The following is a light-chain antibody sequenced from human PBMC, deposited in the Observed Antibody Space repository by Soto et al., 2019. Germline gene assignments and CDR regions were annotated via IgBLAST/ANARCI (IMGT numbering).Light chain of an antibody. Sequence: DIVMTQSPDSLAVSLGERATINCKSSQSVLYSSNNKNYLAWYQQRPGQPPKLLLYWASTRESGVPDRFSGSGSGTDFTLTISSLQAEDVAVYYCQQYYTTPAFGQGTKVEI. CDR3: QQYYTTPA. V-gene: IGKV4-1*01. CDR1: QSVLYSSNNKNY. J-gene: IGKJ1*01. CDR2: WAS.